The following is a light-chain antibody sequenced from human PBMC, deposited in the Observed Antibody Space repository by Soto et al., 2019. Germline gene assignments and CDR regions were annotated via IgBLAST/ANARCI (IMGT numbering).Light chain of an antibody. V-gene: IGKV1-5*01. CDR2: DAS. J-gene: IGKJ1*01. CDR1: QSISSW. CDR3: QQYNSYPWT. Sequence: DIQMTQSPSTLSASVGDRVTITCRASQSISSWLAWYQQKPGKAPKLLIYDASSLESGVPSRFSGSGSGTEFSLTISSLQPDEFATYDGQQYNSYPWTFGQGTKVELK.